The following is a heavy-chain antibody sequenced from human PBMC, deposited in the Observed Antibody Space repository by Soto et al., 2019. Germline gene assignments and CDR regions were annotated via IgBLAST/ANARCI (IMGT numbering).Heavy chain of an antibody. V-gene: IGHV4-34*01. J-gene: IGHJ4*02. CDR3: ARGLSNWNYDYFDY. D-gene: IGHD1-7*01. Sequence: PSETLSLTCAVYGGSFSGYYWSWIRQPPGKGLEWIGEINHSGSTNYNPSLKSRVTISVDTSKNQFSLKLSSVTAADTAVYYCARGLSNWNYDYFDYWGQGTLVTVSS. CDR1: GGSFSGYY. CDR2: INHSGST.